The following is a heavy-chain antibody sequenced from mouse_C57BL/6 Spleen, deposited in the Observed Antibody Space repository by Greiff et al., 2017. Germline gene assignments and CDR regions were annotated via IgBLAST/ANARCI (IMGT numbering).Heavy chain of an antibody. CDR1: GYTFTGYW. CDR2: LLPGSGST. CDR3: ARDDGSNFDY. V-gene: IGHV1-9*01. D-gene: IGHD2-3*01. Sequence: QVQLQQSGAELMKPGASVKLSCKATGYTFTGYWIEGVKQRPGHGLEWIGELLPGSGSTNYNGKFKGKATFTADTSSNTAYMQLSSLTTEDSAIYDGARDDGSNFDYWGQGTSLTVSS. J-gene: IGHJ2*02.